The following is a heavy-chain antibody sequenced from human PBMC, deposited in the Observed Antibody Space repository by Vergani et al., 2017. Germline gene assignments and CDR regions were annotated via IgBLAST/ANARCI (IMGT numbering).Heavy chain of an antibody. V-gene: IGHV4-30-4*01. D-gene: IGHD3-16*01. Sequence: QVQLQESGPGLVKPSQTLSLTCTVSGRPISSGDYYWSWIPQPPGKSLEWIGYIYYSGSTSSNPSLKSRVTISVDTSKNQFSLKLSSVTAADTAVYYCAVSVGGWFDPWGQGTLVTVSS. J-gene: IGHJ5*02. CDR3: AVSVGGWFDP. CDR1: GRPISSGDYY. CDR2: IYYSGST.